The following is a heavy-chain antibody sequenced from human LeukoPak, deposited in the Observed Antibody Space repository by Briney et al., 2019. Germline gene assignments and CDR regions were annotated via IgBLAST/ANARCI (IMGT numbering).Heavy chain of an antibody. CDR2: IKQDGSEK. Sequence: GGSLRLSCAASGFTFSSYWMSWVRQAPGKGLEWVANIKQDGSEKYYVDSVKGRLTISRDNAKNSLYLQMNSLRAEDTAVYYCERSLDYGDYAWFDPWGQGTLVTVSS. V-gene: IGHV3-7*01. CDR3: ERSLDYGDYAWFDP. D-gene: IGHD4-17*01. CDR1: GFTFSSYW. J-gene: IGHJ5*02.